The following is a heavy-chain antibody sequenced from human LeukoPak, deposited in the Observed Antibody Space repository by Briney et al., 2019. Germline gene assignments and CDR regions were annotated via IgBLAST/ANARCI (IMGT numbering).Heavy chain of an antibody. CDR3: ARDRPLTYYYDSSGYSDAFDI. V-gene: IGHV4-30-4*01. Sequence: SETLSLTCTVSGGSIRNYYWNWIRQPPGKGLEWIGYIYYSGSTYYNPSLKSRVTISVDTSKNQFSLKLSSVIAADTAVYYCARDRPLTYYYDSSGYSDAFDIWGQGTMVTVSS. J-gene: IGHJ3*02. CDR1: GGSIRNYY. D-gene: IGHD3-22*01. CDR2: IYYSGST.